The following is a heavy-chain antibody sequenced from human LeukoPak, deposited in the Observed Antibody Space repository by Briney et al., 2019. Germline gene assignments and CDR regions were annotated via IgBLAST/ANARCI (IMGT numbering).Heavy chain of an antibody. CDR1: GFTFSSYA. Sequence: ASLKVSCKASGFTFSSYAINWVRQAPGQGLEWMSRIIPVFGTANYAQKFQGRVTITTDKSTSTAYMELSSLRSEDTAVYYCARGPGYSSAWTYYYYGMAVWGKGTTVTVSS. D-gene: IGHD6-19*01. V-gene: IGHV1-69*05. CDR2: IIPVFGTA. CDR3: ARGPGYSSAWTYYYYGMAV. J-gene: IGHJ6*04.